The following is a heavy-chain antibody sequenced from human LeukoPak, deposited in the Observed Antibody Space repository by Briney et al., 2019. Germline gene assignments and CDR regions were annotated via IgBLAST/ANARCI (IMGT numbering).Heavy chain of an antibody. J-gene: IGHJ4*02. D-gene: IGHD4-23*01. CDR1: GYSFTNSG. V-gene: IGHV1-18*01. Sequence: ASVKVSCKASGYSFTNSGISWVRQAPGQGLEWMGWISPYNYNTHYAQSLQGRVTMTTDTSATTAYMELRSLRSDDTAVYYRATSAYGGNSGYDYWGQGTLVTVSS. CDR3: ATSAYGGNSGYDY. CDR2: ISPYNYNT.